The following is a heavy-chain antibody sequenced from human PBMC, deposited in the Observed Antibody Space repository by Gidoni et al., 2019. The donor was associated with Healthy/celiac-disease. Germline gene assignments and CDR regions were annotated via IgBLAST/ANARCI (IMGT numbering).Heavy chain of an antibody. D-gene: IGHD3-10*01. J-gene: IGHJ6*03. CDR1: GFTFSSYG. CDR2: ISYDGSNK. CDR3: AKGGIDYGSGSYYEAPYYYYYMDV. Sequence: QVQLVESGGGVVQPGRSLRLSCAASGFTFSSYGMHWVRQAPGKGLEWGAVISYDGSNKYYADSLKGRFTISRDNSKNTLYLQMNSLRAEDTAVYYCAKGGIDYGSGSYYEAPYYYYYMDVWGKGTTVTVSS. V-gene: IGHV3-30*18.